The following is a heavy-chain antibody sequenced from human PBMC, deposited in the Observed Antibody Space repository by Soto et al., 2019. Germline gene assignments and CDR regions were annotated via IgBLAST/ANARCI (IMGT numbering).Heavy chain of an antibody. J-gene: IGHJ6*03. Sequence: PSETLSLTCAVYGGSFSGYYWSWIRQPPGKGLEWIGEINPTGSTNYNPSLKSRVTISVDTSKNQFSLKLSSVTAADTAVYYCARGLYCSGGSCYGNYYYMDVWGKGTTVTVS. V-gene: IGHV4-34*01. CDR2: INPTGST. CDR1: GGSFSGYY. CDR3: ARGLYCSGGSCYGNYYYMDV. D-gene: IGHD2-15*01.